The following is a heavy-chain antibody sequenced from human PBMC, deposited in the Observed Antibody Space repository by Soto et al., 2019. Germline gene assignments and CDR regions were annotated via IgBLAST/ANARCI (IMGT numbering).Heavy chain of an antibody. J-gene: IGHJ6*02. V-gene: IGHV1-18*01. CDR1: GYTFTSYG. Sequence: ASVKVSCKASGYTFTSYGISWVRQAPGQGLEWMGWISAYNGNTNYAQKLQGRVTMTTDTSTSTAYMELRSLRSDDKAVYYCARAPCGGDCYWGYYYYYYGMDVWGQGTTVTVSS. CDR2: ISAYNGNT. D-gene: IGHD2-21*02. CDR3: ARAPCGGDCYWGYYYYYYGMDV.